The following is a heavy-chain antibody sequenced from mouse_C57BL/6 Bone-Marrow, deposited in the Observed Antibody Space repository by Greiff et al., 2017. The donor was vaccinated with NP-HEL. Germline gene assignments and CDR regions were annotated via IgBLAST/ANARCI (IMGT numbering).Heavy chain of an antibody. D-gene: IGHD2-4*01. Sequence: VQLQQSGPELVKPGASVRLSCTASGYSFSDYNMNWVKQSNGTGLALIGVINPHYGTTSYNQPFKGRATLTVDKSSCTAYLQLNSLTSEDSAVYYCARSSYYDYDGYFDYWGQGTTLTVSS. CDR2: INPHYGTT. CDR3: ARSSYYDYDGYFDY. V-gene: IGHV1-39*01. J-gene: IGHJ2*01. CDR1: GYSFSDYN.